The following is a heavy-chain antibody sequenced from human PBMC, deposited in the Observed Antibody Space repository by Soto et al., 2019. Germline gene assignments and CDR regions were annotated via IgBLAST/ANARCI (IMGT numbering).Heavy chain of an antibody. Sequence: QVQLVQSGAEVKKPGSSVKVSCKASGGTFSSYTISWVRQAPGQGLEWMGRIIPILGIANYAQKFQGRVTITADKAXXTXYXXLSSLRSEDTAVYYCAREIVVVVAATSYYYYGMDVWGQGTTVTVSS. CDR3: AREIVVVVAATSYYYYGMDV. V-gene: IGHV1-69*08. J-gene: IGHJ6*02. CDR2: IIPILGIA. CDR1: GGTFSSYT. D-gene: IGHD2-15*01.